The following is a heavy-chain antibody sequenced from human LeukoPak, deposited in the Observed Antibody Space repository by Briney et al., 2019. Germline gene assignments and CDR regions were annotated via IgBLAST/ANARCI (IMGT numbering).Heavy chain of an antibody. V-gene: IGHV3-9*01. CDR1: GFTFDDHA. CDR3: AKALGSGSYGSPDAFDI. J-gene: IGHJ3*02. D-gene: IGHD3-10*01. CDR2: ISWNSGSI. Sequence: GRSLRLSCAASGFTFDDHAMHWVRQAPGKGLEWVSGISWNSGSIGYADSVKGRFTISRDNAKNSLYLQMNSLRAEDTALYYCAKALGSGSYGSPDAFDIWGQGTMVTVSS.